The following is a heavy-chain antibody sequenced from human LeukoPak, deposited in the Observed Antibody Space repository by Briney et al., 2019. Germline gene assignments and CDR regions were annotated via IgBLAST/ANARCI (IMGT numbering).Heavy chain of an antibody. CDR2: ISGSGGST. Sequence: GGSLRLSCAASGFTFSSYAMSWVRQAPGKGLEWVSAISGSGGSTYYADSVKGRFTISRDNSKNTLYLQMNSLRAEDTAVYYCAKLGSGSYPYYYYYGMDVRGQGTTVTVSS. CDR3: AKLGSGSYPYYYYYGMDV. D-gene: IGHD1-26*01. V-gene: IGHV3-23*01. J-gene: IGHJ6*02. CDR1: GFTFSSYA.